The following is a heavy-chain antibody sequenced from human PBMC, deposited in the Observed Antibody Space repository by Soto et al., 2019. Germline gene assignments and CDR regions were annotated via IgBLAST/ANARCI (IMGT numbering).Heavy chain of an antibody. V-gene: IGHV4-59*01. Sequence: SETLSLTCTVSGDSISSYCWSWIRHPPGKGLEWIGYIFKTGSTNYNPSLKSRLTISVDTSKNQFSLKLSSMTAADSAVYYCARAGYGPVSCFAFWGQGTPVTVAS. CDR2: IFKTGST. CDR3: ARAGYGPVSCFAF. CDR1: GDSISSYC. J-gene: IGHJ4*02. D-gene: IGHD3-10*01.